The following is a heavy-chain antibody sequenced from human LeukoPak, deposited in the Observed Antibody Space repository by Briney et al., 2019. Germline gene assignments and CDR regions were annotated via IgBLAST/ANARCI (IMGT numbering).Heavy chain of an antibody. CDR3: ARDRDGGSGAFDY. CDR2: ISSSSSYI. D-gene: IGHD1-26*01. Sequence: NSGRSLRLSCAASGFTFSSYSMTWVRQAPGKGLEWVSSISSSSSYIYYADSVKGRFTISRDNAKNSLYLQMNSLRAEDTAVYYCARDRDGGSGAFDYWGQGTLVTVSS. V-gene: IGHV3-21*01. J-gene: IGHJ4*02. CDR1: GFTFSSYS.